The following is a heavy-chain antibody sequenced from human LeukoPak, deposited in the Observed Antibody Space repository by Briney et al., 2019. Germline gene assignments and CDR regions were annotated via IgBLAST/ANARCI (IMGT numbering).Heavy chain of an antibody. Sequence: SETLSLTCAVYGGSFSGYYWSWIRQPPGKGLEWIGGINHSGSTNYNPSLKSRVTISVDTSKNQFSLKLSSVTAADTAVYYCASTPGIAVADHNWFDPWGQGTLVTVSS. D-gene: IGHD6-19*01. CDR3: ASTPGIAVADHNWFDP. J-gene: IGHJ5*02. CDR1: GGSFSGYY. V-gene: IGHV4-34*01. CDR2: INHSGST.